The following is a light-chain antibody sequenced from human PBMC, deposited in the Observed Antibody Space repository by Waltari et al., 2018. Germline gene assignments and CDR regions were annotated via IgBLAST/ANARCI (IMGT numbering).Light chain of an antibody. V-gene: IGLV2-23*02. CDR1: SSDVGRYIF. CDR2: EVS. CDR3: CSYAGSSSLWV. J-gene: IGLJ3*02. Sequence: QSALTQPASVSGPHGQSITITCTGSSSDVGRYIFVSWYQQHPDRAPQLVIFEVSQRPSGISNHFSGSKSGSTASLTISGLQAEDEATYYCCSYAGSSSLWVFGGGTKLSVL.